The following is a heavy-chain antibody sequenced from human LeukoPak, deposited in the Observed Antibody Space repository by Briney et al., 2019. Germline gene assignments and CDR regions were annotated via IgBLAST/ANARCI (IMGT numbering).Heavy chain of an antibody. Sequence: GASVNVSCKASGYTFTSYAMHWVRQAPGQRLEWMGWINAGNGNTKYSQKFQGRVTITRDTSASTAYMELSSLRSEDTAVYYCARDQATGDAFDIWGQGQWSPSLQ. CDR1: GYTFTSYA. J-gene: IGHJ3*02. CDR2: INAGNGNT. D-gene: IGHD7-27*01. V-gene: IGHV1-3*01. CDR3: ARDQATGDAFDI.